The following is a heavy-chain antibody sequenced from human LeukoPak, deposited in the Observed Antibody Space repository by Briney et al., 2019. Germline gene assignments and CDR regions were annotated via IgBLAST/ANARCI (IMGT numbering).Heavy chain of an antibody. CDR3: ARVVGATMDDAFDI. J-gene: IGHJ3*02. CDR1: GGSFSGYY. D-gene: IGHD1-26*01. V-gene: IGHV4-34*01. Sequence: SETLSLTCAVYGGSFSGYYWSWIRQPPGKGLEWIGEINHSGSTNYNPSLKSRVTISVDTSKNQFSLKLSSVTAADTAVYYCARVVGATMDDAFDIWGQGTMVTVSS. CDR2: INHSGST.